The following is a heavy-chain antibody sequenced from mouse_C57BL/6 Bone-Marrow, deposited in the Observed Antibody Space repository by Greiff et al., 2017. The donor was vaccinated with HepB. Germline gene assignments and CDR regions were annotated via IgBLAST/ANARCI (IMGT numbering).Heavy chain of an antibody. CDR2: INPYNGGT. CDR1: GYTFTYYY. D-gene: IGHD1-1*01. V-gene: IGHV1-19*01. Sequence: VQLQQSGPVLVKPGASVKMSCKASGYTFTYYYMNWVKQSHEKSLEWIGVINPYNGGTSYNQKFKGKATLTVDKSSSTAYMELNSLTSEDSAVYYCANYYGSSGYWGQGTTLTVSS. J-gene: IGHJ2*01. CDR3: ANYYGSSGY.